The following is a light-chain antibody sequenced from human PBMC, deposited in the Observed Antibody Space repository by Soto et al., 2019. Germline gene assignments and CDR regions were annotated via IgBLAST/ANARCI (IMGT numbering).Light chain of an antibody. CDR3: CSYAGSRPLYL. J-gene: IGLJ1*01. V-gene: IGLV1-51*01. CDR2: DDD. Sequence: QSVLTQPPSVSAAPGQKVTISCSGSSSNIGGNSVSWYQQLPGTAPKLLIYDDDKRPSGIPDRFSGSKSGNTASLTISALQGEDEADYYCCSYAGSRPLYLFGTGTKVTVL. CDR1: SSNIGGNS.